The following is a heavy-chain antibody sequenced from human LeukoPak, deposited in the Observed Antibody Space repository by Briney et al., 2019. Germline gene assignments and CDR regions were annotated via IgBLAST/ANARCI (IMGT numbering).Heavy chain of an antibody. Sequence: SETLSLTCTVSGGSISSGGYYWSWIRQPPGKGLEWIGYIYHSGSTYYNPSLKSRVTISVDRSKNQFSLKLSSVTAADTAVYYCARLALMSPGLDYYYMDVWGKGTTVTVSS. CDR3: ARLALMSPGLDYYYMDV. D-gene: IGHD2-8*02. V-gene: IGHV4-30-2*01. CDR2: IYHSGST. J-gene: IGHJ6*03. CDR1: GGSISSGGYY.